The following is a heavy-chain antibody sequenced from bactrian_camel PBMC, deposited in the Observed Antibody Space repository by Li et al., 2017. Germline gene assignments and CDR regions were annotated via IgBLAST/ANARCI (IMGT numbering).Heavy chain of an antibody. CDR3: AADTGRDGGAWLNFPGWAEDSAY. V-gene: IGHV3S26*01. J-gene: IGHJ4*01. CDR2: IDIDGTT. D-gene: IGHD6*01. CDR1: GFIYPAYC. Sequence: HVQLVESGGGSVQAGGSLRLSCPVSGFIYPAYCMAWFRQAPGKAREGVAAIDIDGTTSYADSVKGRFTISKDTAKDTLYLQMNSLKPEDTAMYYCAADTGRDGGAWLNFPGWAEDSAYWGQGTQVTVS.